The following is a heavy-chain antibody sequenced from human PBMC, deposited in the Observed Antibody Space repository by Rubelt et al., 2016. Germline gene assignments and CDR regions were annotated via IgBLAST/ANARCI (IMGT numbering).Heavy chain of an antibody. CDR1: GGSISSSS. D-gene: IGHD3-10*01. Sequence: LQLQESGPGLVKPSETLSLTCTVSGGSISSSSYYWGWIRQPPGKGLEWVSSISSVGDYIYYADSVRGRFTISRDNAKNSLYLQMNSLRAEDTAVYYCARGLKGRDSPLDAFDIWGQGTMVTVSS. J-gene: IGHJ3*02. CDR2: ISSVGDYI. CDR3: ARGLKGRDSPLDAFDI. V-gene: IGHV3-21*01.